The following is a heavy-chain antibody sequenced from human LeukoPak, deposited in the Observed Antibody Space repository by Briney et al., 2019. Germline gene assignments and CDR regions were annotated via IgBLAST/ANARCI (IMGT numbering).Heavy chain of an antibody. D-gene: IGHD3-10*01. CDR3: ARDRGKVITMVRGNYDMDA. V-gene: IGHV1-18*04. CDR2: ISAYNGNT. J-gene: IGHJ6*04. Sequence: ASVKVSCKASGYTFTSYGISWVRQAPGQGLEWMGWISAYNGNTNYAQKLQGRVTMTTDTSTSTAYMELRSLRSDDTAVYYCARDRGKVITMVRGNYDMDAWGKGTTVTVSS. CDR1: GYTFTSYG.